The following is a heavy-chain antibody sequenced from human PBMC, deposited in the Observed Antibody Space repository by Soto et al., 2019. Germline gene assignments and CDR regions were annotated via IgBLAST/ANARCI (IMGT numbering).Heavy chain of an antibody. J-gene: IGHJ3*02. CDR3: ARTITFGEGPNAFDI. Sequence: PSVKVSCKASGGTFTPYAIHWVRQAPGQGLEWMGAIIHGIGIANYAQKFQGRVTITADESTSTAYMELSSLRSEDTAVYYCARTITFGEGPNAFDIWGQGTMVTVSS. D-gene: IGHD3-16*01. CDR1: GGTFTPYA. V-gene: IGHV1-69*10. CDR2: IIHGIGIA.